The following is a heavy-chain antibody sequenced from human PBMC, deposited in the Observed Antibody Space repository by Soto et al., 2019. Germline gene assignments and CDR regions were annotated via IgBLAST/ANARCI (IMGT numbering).Heavy chain of an antibody. D-gene: IGHD4-17*01. Sequence: QVQLQESGPGLVKPSQTLSLTCTVSGGSISSGGYYWSWIRQHPGKGLEWIGYIYYSGSTYYNPSLKSRVTISVDSSKNQFSLKLSSVTAADTAVYYCARDKRGHYGDYGLLDYWGQGTLVTASS. CDR1: GGSISSGGYY. V-gene: IGHV4-31*03. J-gene: IGHJ4*02. CDR3: ARDKRGHYGDYGLLDY. CDR2: IYYSGST.